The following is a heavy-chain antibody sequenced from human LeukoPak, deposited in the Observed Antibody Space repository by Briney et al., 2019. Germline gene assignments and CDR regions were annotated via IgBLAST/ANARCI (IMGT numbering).Heavy chain of an antibody. CDR1: GYTFTSYG. D-gene: IGHD4-11*01. Sequence: ASVKVSCKASGYTFTSYGISWVRQAPGQGLEWMGWISAYNGNTNYAQKLQGRVAMTTDTSTSTAYMELRSLRSDDTAVYYCARDVTEYDYSNSNWFDPWGQGTLVTVSS. CDR2: ISAYNGNT. J-gene: IGHJ5*02. CDR3: ARDVTEYDYSNSNWFDP. V-gene: IGHV1-18*01.